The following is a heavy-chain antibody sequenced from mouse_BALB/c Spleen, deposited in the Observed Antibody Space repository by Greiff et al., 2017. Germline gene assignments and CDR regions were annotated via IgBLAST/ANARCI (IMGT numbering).Heavy chain of an antibody. J-gene: IGHJ2*01. CDR2: IYPGSGNT. V-gene: IGHV1-63*01. CDR3: ARSPRLDY. Sequence: QVQLQQSGAELVRPGTSVKISCKASGYAFTNYWLGWVKQRPGHGLEWIGDIYPGSGNTYYNEKFKGKATLTADKSSSTAYMQLSSLTSEDSAVYFCARSPRLDYWGQGTTLTVSS. CDR1: GYAFTNYW.